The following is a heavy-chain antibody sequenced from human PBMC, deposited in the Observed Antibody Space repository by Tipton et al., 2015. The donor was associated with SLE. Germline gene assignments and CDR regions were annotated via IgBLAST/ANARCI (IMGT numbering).Heavy chain of an antibody. D-gene: IGHD1-7*01. CDR3: ARADNLELGYYYYYYGMDV. CDR2: IYFGGDT. V-gene: IGHV4-39*07. Sequence: TLSLTCTVSGGSISSSDHYWAWIRHSPGKGLELIGNIYFGGDTYYSPSLKSRVTISIDTSTNQFSLKLTSVTAADTAVYYCARADNLELGYYYYYYGMDVWGQGTTVTVSS. CDR1: GGSISSSDHY. J-gene: IGHJ6*02.